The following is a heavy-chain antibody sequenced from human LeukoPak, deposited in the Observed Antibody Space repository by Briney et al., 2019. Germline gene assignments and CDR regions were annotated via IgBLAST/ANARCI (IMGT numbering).Heavy chain of an antibody. CDR1: GFTFRSYW. J-gene: IGHJ4*02. V-gene: IGHV3-7*01. Sequence: GGSLRLSCAASGFTFRSYWMTWVRQSPGKGLEWVANIKQDGSETYHVDSVKGRFTISRDNAKDSLYLQMNSLRAEDTAVYYCARDRYYVPDYWGQGTLVTVSS. CDR3: ARDRYYVPDY. CDR2: IKQDGSET. D-gene: IGHD3-10*02.